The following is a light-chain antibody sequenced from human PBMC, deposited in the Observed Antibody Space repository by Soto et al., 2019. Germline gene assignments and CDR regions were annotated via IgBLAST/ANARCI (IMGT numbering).Light chain of an antibody. Sequence: DIQMTQSPSTLSASVGDRVTITCRASQTINSKLAWYQKKPGQAPKLLIFDGYNLESGVPSRFSGSGSGTEFTLSIGSLQPDDFATYYCQQYETYFRYTFVQGTKLDIK. CDR2: DGY. J-gene: IGKJ2*01. V-gene: IGKV1-5*01. CDR1: QTINSK. CDR3: QQYETYFRYT.